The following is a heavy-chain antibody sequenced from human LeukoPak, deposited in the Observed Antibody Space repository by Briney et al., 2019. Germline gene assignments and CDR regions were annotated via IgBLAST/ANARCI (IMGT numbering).Heavy chain of an antibody. V-gene: IGHV5-51*01. CDR2: IYPGDSDT. D-gene: IGHD1-20*01. J-gene: IGHJ4*02. Sequence: GESLKISCKGSSYTFTTYWIGWVRQMPGKGLEWMGIIYPGDSDTRYSPSFQGQVTISADKSISTAYLQWSSLKASDTAMYYCARPRNWNQGPDYWGQGTLITVSS. CDR1: SYTFTTYW. CDR3: ARPRNWNQGPDY.